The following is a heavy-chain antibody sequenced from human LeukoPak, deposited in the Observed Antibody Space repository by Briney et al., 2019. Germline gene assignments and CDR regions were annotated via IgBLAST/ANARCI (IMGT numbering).Heavy chain of an antibody. CDR3: ARVGAGYWYFDL. J-gene: IGHJ2*01. Sequence: TLSLTCAVSGGSISSGGYSWSWIRQPPGKGLEWIGYIYHSGSTYYNPSLKSRVTISVDRSKNQFSLKLSSVTAADTAVYYCARVGAGYWYFDLWGRGTLVTVSS. D-gene: IGHD1-14*01. V-gene: IGHV4-30-2*01. CDR2: IYHSGST. CDR1: GGSISSGGYS.